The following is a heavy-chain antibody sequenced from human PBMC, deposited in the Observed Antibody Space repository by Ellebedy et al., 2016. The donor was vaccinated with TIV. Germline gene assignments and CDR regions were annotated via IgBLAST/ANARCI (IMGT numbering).Heavy chain of an antibody. V-gene: IGHV3-23*01. CDR1: GFTFSNYA. J-gene: IGHJ4*02. CDR2: ISGSGDST. Sequence: GESLKISCAASGFTFSNYAMSWVRQAPGKGLECVSSISGSGDSTFYADSVKGRFTISRDNSKNTLYLQLSSLRAEDTAVYYCAKDPTLDSSDYYGDYFDFWGQGSLVTVSS. CDR3: AKDPTLDSSDYYGDYFDF. D-gene: IGHD3-22*01.